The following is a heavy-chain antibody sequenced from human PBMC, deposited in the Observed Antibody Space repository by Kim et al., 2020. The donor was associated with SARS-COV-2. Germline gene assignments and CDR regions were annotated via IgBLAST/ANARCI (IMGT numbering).Heavy chain of an antibody. J-gene: IGHJ5*02. D-gene: IGHD3-10*01. CDR2: IYYSGST. CDR3: ARSGQYYYGSGSYSVWFDP. V-gene: IGHV4-31*03. Sequence: SETLSLTCTVSGGSISSGGYYWSWIRQHPGKGLEWIGYIYYSGSTYYNPSLKSRVTISVDTSKNQFSLKLSSVTAADTAVYYCARSGQYYYGSGSYSVWFDPWGQGTLVTVSS. CDR1: GGSISSGGYY.